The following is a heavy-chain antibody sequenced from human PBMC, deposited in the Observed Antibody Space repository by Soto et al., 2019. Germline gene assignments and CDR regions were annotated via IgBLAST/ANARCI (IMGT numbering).Heavy chain of an antibody. Sequence: EVQLVESGGGLVKPGGSLRLSCAASGFTFSNAWMSWVRQAPGKGLEWVGRIKSKTDGGTTDYAAPVKGRFTISRDDSKNTLYLQMNSLKTEDTAVYYCTTGPVVVPAAILYWGQGTLVTVSS. CDR2: IKSKTDGGTT. CDR3: TTGPVVVPAAILY. V-gene: IGHV3-15*01. J-gene: IGHJ4*02. D-gene: IGHD2-2*02. CDR1: GFTFSNAW.